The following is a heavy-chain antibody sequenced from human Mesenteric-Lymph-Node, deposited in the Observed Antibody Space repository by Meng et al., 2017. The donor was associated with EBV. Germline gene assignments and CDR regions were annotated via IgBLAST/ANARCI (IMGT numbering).Heavy chain of an antibody. V-gene: IGHV1-3*01. CDR3: ARGSSSALYFFDY. Sequence: QVQRVQSGAEVKKPGASVKVSCMASGYIFTDYSIHWVRQAPGQRLEWMGWINADNGYTKYSQNFQGRVTITRDTSASTAYMELSSLRSEDTAVYYCARGSSSALYFFDYWGQGPLVTVSS. CDR2: INADNGYT. D-gene: IGHD6-6*01. J-gene: IGHJ4*02. CDR1: GYIFTDYS.